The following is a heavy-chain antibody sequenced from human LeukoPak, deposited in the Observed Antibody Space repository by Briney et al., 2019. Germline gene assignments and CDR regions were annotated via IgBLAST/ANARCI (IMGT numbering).Heavy chain of an antibody. V-gene: IGHV3-21*01. CDR1: GFSFSSYN. D-gene: IGHD1-26*01. CDR2: ITTSSSYT. Sequence: GGSLRLSCEALGFSFSSYNMDWVRQTPGKGLEWISSITTSSSYTFDADSVKGRFTISRDNARNSLYLQMNSLTAEDTAVYYCARDPYSGAYGDTYYYFMDVWGKGTTVTISS. J-gene: IGHJ6*03. CDR3: ARDPYSGAYGDTYYYFMDV.